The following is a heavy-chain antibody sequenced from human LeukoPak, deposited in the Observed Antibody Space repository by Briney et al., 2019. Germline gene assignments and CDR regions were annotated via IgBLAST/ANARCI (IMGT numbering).Heavy chain of an antibody. CDR1: GFTFSSYG. V-gene: IGHV3-30*02. J-gene: IGHJ4*02. Sequence: GGSLRLSCAASGFTFSSYGMHWVRQAPGKGLEWVAFIRYDGSNKYYADSVKGRFTISRDNSKNTLYLQMNSLRAEDTAAYYCAKDTGARLPFDYWGQGTLVTVSS. CDR2: IRYDGSNK. CDR3: AKDTGARLPFDY. D-gene: IGHD1-26*01.